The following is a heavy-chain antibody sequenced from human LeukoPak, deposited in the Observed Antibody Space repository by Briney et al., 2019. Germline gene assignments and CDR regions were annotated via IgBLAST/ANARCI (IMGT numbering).Heavy chain of an antibody. Sequence: SETLSLTCTVSGVSISSSNSYWSWIRQRPGKGLEWIGEINHSGSTNYNPSLKSRVTISVDTSKNQFSLKLSSVTAADTAVYYCARGRSWASGSYALRYWGQGTLVTVSS. CDR3: ARGRSWASGSYALRY. J-gene: IGHJ4*02. D-gene: IGHD1-26*01. CDR1: GVSISSSNSY. CDR2: INHSGST. V-gene: IGHV4-39*07.